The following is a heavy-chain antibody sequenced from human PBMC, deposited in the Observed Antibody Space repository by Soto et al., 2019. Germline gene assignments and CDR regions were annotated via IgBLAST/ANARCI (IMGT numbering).Heavy chain of an antibody. Sequence: QLQLQESGPGLVKPSETLSLTCTVSGGSISSSSHYWGWIRQPPGKGLEWIGSIYYSGSTSYNPSLKRRVTISVDTSKNRFSLKLSSVTAADTAVYYCARRGSGSYSDYWGQGTLVTVSS. J-gene: IGHJ4*02. CDR3: ARRGSGSYSDY. D-gene: IGHD3-10*01. CDR1: GGSISSSSHY. CDR2: IYYSGST. V-gene: IGHV4-39*01.